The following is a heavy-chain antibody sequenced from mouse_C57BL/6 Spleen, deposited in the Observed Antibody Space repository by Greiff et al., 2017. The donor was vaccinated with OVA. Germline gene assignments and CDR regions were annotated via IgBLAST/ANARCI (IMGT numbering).Heavy chain of an antibody. J-gene: IGHJ2*01. D-gene: IGHD1-1*01. V-gene: IGHV1-7*01. Sequence: VQLQQSGAELAKPGASVKLSCKASGYTLTSYWMHWVNQRPGQGLEWIGYINPSSGYTKYNQKFKDKATLTADKSSSTAYMQLSSLTYEDSAVYYCAPLITTVVAPYFDYWGQGTTLTVSS. CDR3: APLITTVVAPYFDY. CDR2: INPSSGYT. CDR1: GYTLTSYW.